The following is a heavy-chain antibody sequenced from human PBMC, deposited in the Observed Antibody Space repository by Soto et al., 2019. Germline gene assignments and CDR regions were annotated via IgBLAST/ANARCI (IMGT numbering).Heavy chain of an antibody. Sequence: ASVKVSCKASGYTFTSYGISWVRQAPGQGLEWMGWISAYNGNTNYAQKLQGRVTMTTDTSTSTAYMELRSLRSDDTAVYYCARVTLPVYSNYDLRIYGMDVWGQGTTVTVSS. J-gene: IGHJ6*02. CDR1: GYTFTSYG. D-gene: IGHD4-4*01. CDR2: ISAYNGNT. CDR3: ARVTLPVYSNYDLRIYGMDV. V-gene: IGHV1-18*01.